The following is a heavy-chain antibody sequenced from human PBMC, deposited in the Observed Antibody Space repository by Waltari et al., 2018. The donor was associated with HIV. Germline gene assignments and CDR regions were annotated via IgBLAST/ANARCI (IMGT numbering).Heavy chain of an antibody. CDR1: GFTVRSHY. CDR3: ASPDTTMVHGHYYFYHMDV. J-gene: IGHJ6*02. V-gene: IGHV3-66*01. Sequence: EVQLVESGGGLVQPGGSLRLSCAASGFTVRSHYLSWVRQAPGKGLEWVSLIYTGGSTYYADSVKGRFTISRDNSKNTLYLQMNSLRAEDTAVYYCASPDTTMVHGHYYFYHMDVWGQGTTVTVSS. D-gene: IGHD5-18*01. CDR2: IYTGGST.